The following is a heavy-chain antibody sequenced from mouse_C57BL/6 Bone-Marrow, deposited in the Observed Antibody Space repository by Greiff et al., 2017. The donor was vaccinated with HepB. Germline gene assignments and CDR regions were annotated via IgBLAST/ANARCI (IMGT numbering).Heavy chain of an antibody. D-gene: IGHD3-3*01. CDR1: GFNIKDDY. V-gene: IGHV14-4*01. Sequence: EVQLQQSGAELVRPGASVKLSCTASGFNIKDDYTHWVKQRPEQGLEWIGWIDPENGDTEYASKFQGKATITADTSSNTAYLQLSSLTSEDTAVYYCTKGPTGPYYFDYWGQGTTLTVSS. CDR2: IDPENGDT. J-gene: IGHJ2*01. CDR3: TKGPTGPYYFDY.